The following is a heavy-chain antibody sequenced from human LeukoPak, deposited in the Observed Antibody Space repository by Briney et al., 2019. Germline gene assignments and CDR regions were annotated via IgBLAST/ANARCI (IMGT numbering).Heavy chain of an antibody. D-gene: IGHD6-19*01. CDR2: IKQDGSEK. V-gene: IGHV3-7*03. CDR1: GFTFGSYW. J-gene: IGHJ4*02. Sequence: GGSLRLSCAASGFTFGSYWMTWVRQAPGKGLECVANIKQDGSEKYYVDSVKGRFTISRDNAKNSLYLQMNSLRAEDTAVYYCAKNVGSGWTDYWGQGTLVTVSS. CDR3: AKNVGSGWTDY.